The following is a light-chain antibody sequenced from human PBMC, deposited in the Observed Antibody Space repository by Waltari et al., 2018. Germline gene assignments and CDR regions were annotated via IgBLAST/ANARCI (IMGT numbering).Light chain of an antibody. Sequence: QSALTQPASVSGSPGQSITLPCTGTSIDIGYNNYVSWYQQHPGKAPKIKIHDVSNRPSGVSNRFSGSKSGNTASLTISGLQAEDEADYYCSSYTASTTLIFGGGTKLTVL. CDR1: SIDIGYNNY. CDR2: DVS. V-gene: IGLV2-14*01. CDR3: SSYTASTTLI. J-gene: IGLJ2*01.